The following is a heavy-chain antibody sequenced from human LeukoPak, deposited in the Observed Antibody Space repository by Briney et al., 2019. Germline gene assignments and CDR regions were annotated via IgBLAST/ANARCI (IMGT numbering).Heavy chain of an antibody. J-gene: IGHJ5*02. CDR3: AKDSGFMFDP. CDR1: GFTLSSYG. CDR2: ISYDGSNK. Sequence: PGGSLRLSCAASGFTLSSYGMHWVRQAPGKGLEWVAVISYDGSNKYYADSVKGRFTISRDNSKNTLYLQMNSLRAEDTAVYYCAKDSGFMFDPWGQGTLVTVSS. D-gene: IGHD3-10*01. V-gene: IGHV3-30*18.